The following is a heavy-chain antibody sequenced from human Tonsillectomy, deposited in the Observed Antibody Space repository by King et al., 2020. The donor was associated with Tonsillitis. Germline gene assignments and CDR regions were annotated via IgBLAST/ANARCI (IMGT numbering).Heavy chain of an antibody. CDR2: ISGNSGSI. J-gene: IGHJ4*02. D-gene: IGHD3-3*01. CDR1: GFTFEDYA. V-gene: IGHV3-9*01. CDR3: VKDEGDDFWRRYFDY. Sequence: QLVQSGGGLVQPGRSLRLSCAASGFTFEDYAMHWVRQAPGKGLEWVSGISGNSGSIGYAASVKGRFTISRDNAKNSLYLQMNSLRAEDTALYYCVKDEGDDFWRRYFDYWGQGTLVTVTS.